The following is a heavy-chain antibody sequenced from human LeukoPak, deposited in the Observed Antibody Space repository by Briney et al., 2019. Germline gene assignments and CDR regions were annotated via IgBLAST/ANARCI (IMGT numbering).Heavy chain of an antibody. V-gene: IGHV4-39*07. CDR1: GGSISSSSYY. Sequence: SETLSLTCTVSGGSISSSSYYWGWIRQPPGNGLEWIGSIYYSGSTYYNPSLKSRVTISVDTSKNQFSLKLSSVTAADTAVYYCAREYSRSYGFEYYYYMDVWGKGTTVTVSS. J-gene: IGHJ6*03. CDR3: AREYSRSYGFEYYYYMDV. CDR2: IYYSGST. D-gene: IGHD1-26*01.